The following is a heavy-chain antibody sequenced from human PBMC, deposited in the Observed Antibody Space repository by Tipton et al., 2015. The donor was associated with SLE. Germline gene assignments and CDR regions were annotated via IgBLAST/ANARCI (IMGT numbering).Heavy chain of an antibody. J-gene: IGHJ6*03. V-gene: IGHV3-23*01. CDR1: GFTFSSYS. CDR2: ISGSGGST. CDR3: AKEAWSEYCSSTSYSYMDV. D-gene: IGHD2-2*01. Sequence: SLRLSCAASGFTFSSYSMNWVRQAPGKGLEWVSAISGSGGSTYYADSVKGRFTISRDNSKNTLYLQMNSLRAEDTAVYYCAKEAWSEYCSSTSYSYMDVWGKGTTVTVSS.